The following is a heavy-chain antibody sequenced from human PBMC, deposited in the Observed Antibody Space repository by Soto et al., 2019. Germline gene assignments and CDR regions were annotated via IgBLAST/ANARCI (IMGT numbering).Heavy chain of an antibody. CDR1: GFTFSDHY. J-gene: IGHJ4*02. CDR2: IRNKANSYNT. V-gene: IGHV3-72*01. Sequence: EVQLVESGGGVVQPGGSLTLSCVASGFTFSDHYMDWVRQAPGKGLEWVGRIRNKANSYNTEYAASAKGRFTISRDDSQNSLYLQIKSLTTEDTAVYFCTRVRLGAPTRFCDYWGQGTLVTVSS. CDR3: TRVRLGAPTRFCDY. D-gene: IGHD1-26*01.